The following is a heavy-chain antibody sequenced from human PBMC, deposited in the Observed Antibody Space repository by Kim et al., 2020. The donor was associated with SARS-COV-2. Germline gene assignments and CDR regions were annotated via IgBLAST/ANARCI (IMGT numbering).Heavy chain of an antibody. D-gene: IGHD3-22*01. V-gene: IGHV3-23*01. CDR3: AKTGRGVVVMSGGQDY. Sequence: GGSLRLSCAASGFTFSSYAMSWVRQAPGKGLEWVSGISGSGGRTYYADSVKGRFTISRDNSKNTLYLQMNSLRVEDTAIYFCAKTGRGVVVMSGGQDYWGQGALVTVSS. CDR2: ISGSGGRT. J-gene: IGHJ4*02. CDR1: GFTFSSYA.